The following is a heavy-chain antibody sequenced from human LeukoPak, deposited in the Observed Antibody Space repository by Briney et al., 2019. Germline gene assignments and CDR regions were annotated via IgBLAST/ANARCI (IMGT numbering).Heavy chain of an antibody. Sequence: SETLSLTCAVYGGSFSGYYWSWIRQPPGKGLEWIGEINHSGSTNYNPSLKSRVTISVDTSKNQFSPKLSSVTAADTAVYYCARGPPVGYCSSTSCRDPKRSAFDIWGQGTMVTVSS. CDR3: ARGPPVGYCSSTSCRDPKRSAFDI. CDR1: GGSFSGYY. J-gene: IGHJ3*02. D-gene: IGHD2-2*01. V-gene: IGHV4-34*01. CDR2: INHSGST.